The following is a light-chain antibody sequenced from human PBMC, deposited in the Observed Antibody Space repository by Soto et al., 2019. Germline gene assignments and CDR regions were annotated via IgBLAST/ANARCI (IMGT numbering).Light chain of an antibody. V-gene: IGLV2-23*02. CDR2: EVT. Sequence: QSALTQPASVSGSPGQSITISCTGTSRDIGTSNLVSWYQQYPGKAPKLMIYEVTKRPSGISYRFSGSKSGNTASLPIPGLQPEDEADSYGYSFTAISTSLFVFGTGTKLTVL. J-gene: IGLJ1*01. CDR1: SRDIGTSNL. CDR3: YSFTAISTSLFV.